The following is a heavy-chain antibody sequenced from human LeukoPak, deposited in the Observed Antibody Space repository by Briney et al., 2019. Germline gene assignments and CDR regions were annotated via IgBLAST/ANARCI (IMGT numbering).Heavy chain of an antibody. CDR1: GGSISSYY. Sequence: SENLSRTCTVSGGSISSYYWSWIRQPPGKGLEWIGYIYTSGSTNYNPSLKSRVTISVDTSKNQFSLKLSSVIAADTVVYYCASLRTGLAADYWGQGTLVTVSS. D-gene: IGHD6-13*01. J-gene: IGHJ4*02. V-gene: IGHV4-4*09. CDR2: IYTSGST. CDR3: ASLRTGLAADY.